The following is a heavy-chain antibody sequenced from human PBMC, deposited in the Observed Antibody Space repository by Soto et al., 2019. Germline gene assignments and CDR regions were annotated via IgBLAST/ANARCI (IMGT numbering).Heavy chain of an antibody. D-gene: IGHD4-4*01. Sequence: GGSLRLSCAASGFTFSSYGMHWVRQAPGKGLEWVAVIWYDGSNKYYADSVKGRFTISRDNSKNTLYLQMNSLRAEDTAVYYCARTTTVTTFFDYWGQGTLVTVSS. CDR3: ARTTTVTTFFDY. CDR1: GFTFSSYG. CDR2: IWYDGSNK. V-gene: IGHV3-33*01. J-gene: IGHJ4*02.